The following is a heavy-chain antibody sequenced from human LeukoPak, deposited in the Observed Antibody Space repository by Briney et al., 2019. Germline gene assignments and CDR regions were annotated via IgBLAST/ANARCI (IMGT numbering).Heavy chain of an antibody. D-gene: IGHD6-19*01. CDR2: IIPIFGTA. Sequence: GASVKVSCKASGYTFTSYYMHWVRQAPGQGLEWMGGIIPIFGTANYAQKFQGRVTITADESTSTAYMELSSLRSEDTAVYYCARTTGYSSGWFDYWGQGTLVTVSS. CDR3: ARTTGYSSGWFDY. V-gene: IGHV1-69*13. CDR1: GYTFTSYY. J-gene: IGHJ4*02.